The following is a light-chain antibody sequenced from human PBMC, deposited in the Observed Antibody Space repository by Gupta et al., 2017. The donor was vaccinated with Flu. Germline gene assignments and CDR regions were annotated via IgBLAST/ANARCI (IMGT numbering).Light chain of an antibody. CDR2: AAI. CDR1: QSVDRSY. Sequence: ATLSCRASQSVDRSYLAWYQQKPGQAPRLLIHAAITRATGIPDRLSGTGSGTDFTLTISRLVPEYFAVYLCHHYDLPPLTFGQGT. CDR3: HHYDLPPLT. V-gene: IGKV3-20*01. J-gene: IGKJ2*01.